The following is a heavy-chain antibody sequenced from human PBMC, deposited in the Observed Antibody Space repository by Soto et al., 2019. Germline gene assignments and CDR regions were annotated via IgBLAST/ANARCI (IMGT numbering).Heavy chain of an antibody. Sequence: QVQLVQSGPEVKKPGASVKVSCKSSGYPFTHYGITWVRQAPGQGLEWMGWISPFNGNTNYVQTLQGIVTLTTDTSTSTVYMELRSLRSDDTAVYYCARDQSFDRSYYYGIDFWGQGTTVTVSS. V-gene: IGHV1-18*01. CDR3: ARDQSFDRSYYYGIDF. J-gene: IGHJ6*02. CDR1: GYPFTHYG. CDR2: ISPFNGNT. D-gene: IGHD3-22*01.